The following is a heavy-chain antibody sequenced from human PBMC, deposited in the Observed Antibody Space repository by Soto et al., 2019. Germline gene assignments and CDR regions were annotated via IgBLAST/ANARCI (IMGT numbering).Heavy chain of an antibody. Sequence: EVQLVESGGGLVQPGGSLRLSCAASGFIFSSYEMNWVRQAPGKGLEWVAYITSSGNTIHYADSVKGRFTISRDNAKNSLYLQMSSLRAEDTAVYYCVRDYGYRILVWSHYFEHWGQGTLVTVSS. CDR1: GFIFSSYE. J-gene: IGHJ4*02. CDR3: VRDYGYRILVWSHYFEH. D-gene: IGHD5-18*01. V-gene: IGHV3-48*03. CDR2: ITSSGNTI.